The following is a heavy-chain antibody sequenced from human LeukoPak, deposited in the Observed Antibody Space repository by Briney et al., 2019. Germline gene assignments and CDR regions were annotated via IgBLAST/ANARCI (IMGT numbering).Heavy chain of an antibody. V-gene: IGHV3-23*01. D-gene: IGHD1-26*01. CDR2: SSGSGGST. J-gene: IGHJ2*01. CDR3: AGGAPWGDWYFDL. Sequence: GGSLRLSCAASGFAFSSYAMSWFRQAPGKGLDWVSVSSGSGGSTNYADSVKGRFTISRDNSKNTLYLQMNSLRAEDTAVYFCAGGAPWGDWYFDLWGRGTLVTVSS. CDR1: GFAFSSYA.